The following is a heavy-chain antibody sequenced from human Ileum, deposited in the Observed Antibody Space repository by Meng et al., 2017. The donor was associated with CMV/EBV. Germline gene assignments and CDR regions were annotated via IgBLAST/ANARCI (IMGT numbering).Heavy chain of an antibody. CDR2: MYYSGST. Sequence: TVSGVSISSAGYYWSWIRHHPGKGLEWIGYMYYSGSTYYNPSLKSRVTISLDTSKNEFSLKPSSVIAADTAVYYCARRVPGLHYFDYWGQGSLVTVSS. V-gene: IGHV4-31*02. CDR3: ARRVPGLHYFDY. CDR1: GVSISSAGYY. J-gene: IGHJ4*02.